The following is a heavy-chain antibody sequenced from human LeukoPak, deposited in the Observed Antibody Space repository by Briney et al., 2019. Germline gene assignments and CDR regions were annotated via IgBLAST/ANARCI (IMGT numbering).Heavy chain of an antibody. Sequence: GASVKVSCKASGYTFTGYYMHWVRQAPGQGLEWMGWINPNSGGTNYAQKFQGRVTMTRDTSFSTAYMELSGLRSDDTAVYFCARDRLKDPGSYGDFDYWGQGTLVTVSS. D-gene: IGHD4-17*01. J-gene: IGHJ4*02. CDR3: ARDRLKDPGSYGDFDY. CDR1: GYTFTGYY. V-gene: IGHV1-2*02. CDR2: INPNSGGT.